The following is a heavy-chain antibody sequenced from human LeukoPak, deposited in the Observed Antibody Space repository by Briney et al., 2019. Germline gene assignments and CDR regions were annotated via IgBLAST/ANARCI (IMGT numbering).Heavy chain of an antibody. CDR1: GFTFSTYD. CDR3: AKFRGYSYGPIGY. V-gene: IGHV3-23*01. CDR2: ISGSGGGT. D-gene: IGHD5-18*01. J-gene: IGHJ4*02. Sequence: GGTLRLSCAASGFTFSTYDMSWVRQAPGKGLEWVSAISGSGGGTFYADSVKGRFTISRDNSKNTLYLQMNSLRAEDTAVYYCAKFRGYSYGPIGYWGQGTLVTVSS.